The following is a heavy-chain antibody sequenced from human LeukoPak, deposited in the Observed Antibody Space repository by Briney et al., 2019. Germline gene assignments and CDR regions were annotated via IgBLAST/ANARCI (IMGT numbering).Heavy chain of an antibody. D-gene: IGHD6-13*01. CDR2: INRVGSET. V-gene: IGHV3-7*01. CDR1: GFTFNCYC. CDR3: VRGLRSSWGLDDY. J-gene: IGHJ4*02. Sequence: GASKRLSCAACGFTFNCYCMSWVRKAAEKVPEWVAKINRVGSETYSVASVKGRFTISRDNAKSSLYLQMSSLRVDDRAVYYCVRGLRSSWGLDDYWGQGTLVTVSS.